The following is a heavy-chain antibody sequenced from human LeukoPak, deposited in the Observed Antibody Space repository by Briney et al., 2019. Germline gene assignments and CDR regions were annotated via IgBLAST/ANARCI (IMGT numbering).Heavy chain of an antibody. CDR2: SYYSVIT. CDR3: ARGTKYYDFWSGYPCFDY. V-gene: IGHV4-30-4*08. J-gene: IGHJ4*02. Sequence: SQTLSLTCTVCGGSISSGHYFWRSIRQPPGKGLEWIVYSYYSVITYYNPSLKSRVTISLGTSNNQFSLKLSSVTAADTAVYYCARGTKYYDFWSGYPCFDYWGQGTLVSVSS. D-gene: IGHD3-3*01. CDR1: GGSISSGHYF.